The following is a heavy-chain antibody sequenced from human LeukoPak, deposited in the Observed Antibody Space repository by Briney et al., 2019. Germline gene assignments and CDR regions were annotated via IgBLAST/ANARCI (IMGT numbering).Heavy chain of an antibody. V-gene: IGHV3-64D*09. Sequence: GGSLRLSCSASGFTFSSYAMHWVRQAPGKGLEYVSVISSNGGSTYYADSFRGRFTISRDNSKNTLYLQMSSLRPEDTAVYYCVSTYHFDSGGYYPFDYWGQGTLVTVSS. CDR2: ISSNGGST. J-gene: IGHJ4*02. CDR1: GFTFSSYA. CDR3: VSTYHFDSGGYYPFDY. D-gene: IGHD3-22*01.